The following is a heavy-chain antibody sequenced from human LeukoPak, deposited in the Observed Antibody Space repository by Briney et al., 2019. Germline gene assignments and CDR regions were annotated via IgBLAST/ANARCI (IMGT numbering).Heavy chain of an antibody. D-gene: IGHD3-22*01. CDR1: GFTFSSYA. V-gene: IGHV3-23*01. Sequence: GGSLRLSCAASGFTFSSYAMSWVRQAPVKGLEWVSAISGSGSSTYYADSVKGRFTISRDNSKNTLYLQMNSLRAEDTAVYYCAKEHGDYYDSSGYFGYWGQGTLVTVSS. CDR3: AKEHGDYYDSSGYFGY. CDR2: ISGSGSST. J-gene: IGHJ4*02.